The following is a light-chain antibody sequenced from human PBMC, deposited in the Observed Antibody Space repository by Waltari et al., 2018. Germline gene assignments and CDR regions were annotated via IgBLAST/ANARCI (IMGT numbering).Light chain of an antibody. J-gene: IGKJ1*01. CDR1: QSVTSN. CDR2: GAS. V-gene: IGKV3-15*01. CDR3: HLYNDWRPT. Sequence: ETVMTQSPATLSVSPGARATLSCMASQSVTSNLAWYQQKPGQAPSLLIDGASARATGIPARVSGSVSGTEFTLTISSLLSEDFALYYCHLYNDWRPTIGQGTKVEIK.